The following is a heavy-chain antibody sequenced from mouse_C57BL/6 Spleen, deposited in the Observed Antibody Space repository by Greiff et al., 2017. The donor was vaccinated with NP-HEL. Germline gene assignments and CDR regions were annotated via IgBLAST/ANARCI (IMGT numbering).Heavy chain of an antibody. CDR3: ANLNWDGAY. Sequence: EVKLMESGPELVKPGASVKMSCKASGYTFTDYNMHWVKQSHGKSLEWIGYINPNNGGTSYNQKFKGKATLTVNKSSSTAYMELRSLTSEDSAVYYCANLNWDGAYWGQGTLVTVSA. CDR1: GYTFTDYN. CDR2: INPNNGGT. D-gene: IGHD4-1*01. V-gene: IGHV1-22*01. J-gene: IGHJ3*01.